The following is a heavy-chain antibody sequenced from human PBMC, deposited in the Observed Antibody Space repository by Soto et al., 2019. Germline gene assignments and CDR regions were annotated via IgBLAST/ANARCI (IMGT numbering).Heavy chain of an antibody. CDR3: ARDQSQGQMLLPYFDH. CDR1: GFNFPGYS. V-gene: IGHV3-21*04. J-gene: IGHJ4*02. Sequence: GGSLRLSCAASGFNFPGYSMNWVRQAPGKGLEWVASISSGSHFIYYADSVRGRFTISRDNARDSLLLQMNSLRAGDTGVYFCARDQSQGQMLLPYFDHWGQGTLVTVSS. D-gene: IGHD3-10*02. CDR2: ISSGSHFI.